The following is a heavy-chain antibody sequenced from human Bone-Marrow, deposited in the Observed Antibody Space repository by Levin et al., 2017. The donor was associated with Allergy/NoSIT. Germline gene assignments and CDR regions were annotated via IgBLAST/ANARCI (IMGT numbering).Heavy chain of an antibody. CDR2: VYYSGST. CDR1: GGSISTSTYY. CDR3: ATPPLKNQWVASDY. V-gene: IGHV4-39*01. J-gene: IGHJ4*01. Sequence: GSLRLSCSVSGGSISTSTYYWGWIRQPPGKGLEWIASVYYSGSTYYSPSLKRRVTISVDTSRNQFSLKLTSVTAADTAVYYCATPPLKNQWVASDYWGQGILVTVSS. D-gene: IGHD6-19*01.